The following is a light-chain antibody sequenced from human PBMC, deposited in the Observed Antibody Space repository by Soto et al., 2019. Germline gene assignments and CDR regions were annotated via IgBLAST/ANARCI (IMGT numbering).Light chain of an antibody. Sequence: QAVLTQPPSASGSPGQSVTISCTGSSSDVGGYNYVSWYQQHPGKAPKLMIYEVSKRPSGVPDRLSGSKSGNTASLTVSGLQAEDGADYYCSSYGGSNTVVFGGGTKVTVL. V-gene: IGLV2-8*01. CDR2: EVS. CDR3: SSYGGSNTVV. CDR1: SSDVGGYNY. J-gene: IGLJ2*01.